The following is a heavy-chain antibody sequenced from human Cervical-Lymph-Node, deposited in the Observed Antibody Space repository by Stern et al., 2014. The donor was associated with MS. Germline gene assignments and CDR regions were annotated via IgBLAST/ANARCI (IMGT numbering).Heavy chain of an antibody. J-gene: IGHJ3*02. CDR2: IYTDDST. Sequence: VQLVESGGGLIQPGGSLRLSCAAPGFTVSNNYMSWVRQAPGKGLEWVSLIYTDDSTYSAGSVKARFTISRDSSKNKLFLQMNSLRAEDTAVYYCARAIFGVNTAAMAPDAFDTWGQGTMVTVSS. D-gene: IGHD3-3*01. V-gene: IGHV3-53*01. CDR3: ARAIFGVNTAAMAPDAFDT. CDR1: GFTVSNNY.